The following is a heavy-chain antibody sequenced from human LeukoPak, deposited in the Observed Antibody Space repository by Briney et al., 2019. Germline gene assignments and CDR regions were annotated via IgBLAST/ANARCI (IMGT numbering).Heavy chain of an antibody. J-gene: IGHJ4*02. CDR1: GFTFDDYA. Sequence: PGGSLRLSCAASGFTFDDYAMHWVRQAPGKGLEWGSLISWDGGSTYYADSVKGRFTISRDNSKNSLYLQMNSLRAEDTALYYCAKGAPTGSGGSYFYYWGQGTLVTVSS. CDR2: ISWDGGST. D-gene: IGHD1-26*01. CDR3: AKGAPTGSGGSYFYY. V-gene: IGHV3-43D*03.